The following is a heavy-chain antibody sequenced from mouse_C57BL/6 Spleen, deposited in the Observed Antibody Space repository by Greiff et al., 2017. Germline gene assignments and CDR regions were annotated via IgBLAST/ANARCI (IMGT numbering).Heavy chain of an antibody. CDR3: ARPQLGYWYYDV. CDR2: ISSGSSTI. CDR1: GFTFSDYG. V-gene: IGHV5-17*01. J-gene: IGHJ1*03. D-gene: IGHD4-1*02. Sequence: DVKLVESGGGLVKPGGSLKLSCAASGFTFSDYGMHWVRQAPEKGLEWVAYISSGSSTIYYADTVKGRFTISRDNAKNTLFLQMTSLRSKATAMYYCARPQLGYWYYDVWGTGTTVTVSS.